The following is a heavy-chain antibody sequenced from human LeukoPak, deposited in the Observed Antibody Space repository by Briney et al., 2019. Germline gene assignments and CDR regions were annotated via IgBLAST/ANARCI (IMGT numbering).Heavy chain of an antibody. Sequence: GGSLRLSCAASGFTFDDYTMHWVRQAPGKGLEWVSLISWDGSSRYYADSVKGRFTISRDNSKNSLYLQMNSLRTEDTTLYYCARDNEAWYFDLWGRGTPVTVSS. V-gene: IGHV3-43*01. CDR3: ARDNEAWYFDL. J-gene: IGHJ2*01. CDR1: GFTFDDYT. CDR2: ISWDGSSR.